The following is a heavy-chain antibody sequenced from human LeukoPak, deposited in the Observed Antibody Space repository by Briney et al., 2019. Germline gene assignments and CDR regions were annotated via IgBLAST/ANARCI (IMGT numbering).Heavy chain of an antibody. D-gene: IGHD6-13*01. Sequence: SETLSLTCTVYGGSFSGYYWSWIRQPPGKGLEWIGEINHSGSTNYNPSLKSRVTISVDTSKNQFSLKLSSVTAADTAVYYCARGSSSSRRGRWFDPWGQGTLVTVSS. V-gene: IGHV4-34*01. J-gene: IGHJ5*02. CDR2: INHSGST. CDR3: ARGSSSSRRGRWFDP. CDR1: GGSFSGYY.